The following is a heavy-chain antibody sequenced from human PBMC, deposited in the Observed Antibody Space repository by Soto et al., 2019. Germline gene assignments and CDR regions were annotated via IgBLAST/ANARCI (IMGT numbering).Heavy chain of an antibody. D-gene: IGHD2-15*01. CDR1: VGSISSYY. J-gene: IGHJ4*02. V-gene: IGHV4-59*01. CDR3: ARGWYYFDY. Sequence: SETLSLTCTVSVGSISSYYWSWIRQPPGKGLEWIGYIYYSGSTNYNPSLKSRVTISVDTSKNQFSLKLSSVTAADTAVYYCARGWYYFDYWGQGTLVTVSS. CDR2: IYYSGST.